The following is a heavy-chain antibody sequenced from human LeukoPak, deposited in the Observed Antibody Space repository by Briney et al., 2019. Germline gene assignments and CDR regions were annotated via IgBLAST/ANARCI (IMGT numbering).Heavy chain of an antibody. CDR2: ISSGGTYE. J-gene: IGHJ4*02. Sequence: GKSLRLSCAASGFTFSNYAMHWVRQAPGKGLEWVSLISSGGTYEYYADSVKGRFTISRDNSKNTLYLQLNSLRAEDTAVYYCARDSTYYYDSGSSGPHYFDNWGQGTPVTVSS. D-gene: IGHD3-10*01. CDR3: ARDSTYYYDSGSSGPHYFDN. CDR1: GFTFSNYA. V-gene: IGHV3-30*01.